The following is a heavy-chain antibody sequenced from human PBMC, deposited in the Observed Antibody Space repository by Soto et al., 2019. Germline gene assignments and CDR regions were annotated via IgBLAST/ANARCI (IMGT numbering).Heavy chain of an antibody. CDR2: IWDDGSNK. CDR3: ARDLSSRYCSGGSCYIGVDY. Sequence: QVQLVESGGGVVQPGRSLRLSCAASGFTFSSYGMHWVRQAPGKGLEWVAVIWDDGSNKYYADSVKGRFTIPRDNSKNTLYLQMNSLRAEDTAVYYCARDLSSRYCSGGSCYIGVDYWGQGTLVTVSS. CDR1: GFTFSSYG. V-gene: IGHV3-33*01. J-gene: IGHJ4*02. D-gene: IGHD2-15*01.